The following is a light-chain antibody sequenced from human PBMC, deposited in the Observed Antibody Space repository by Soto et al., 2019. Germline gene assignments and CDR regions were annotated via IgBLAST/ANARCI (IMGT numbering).Light chain of an antibody. CDR1: SGHSSYI. J-gene: IGLJ3*02. Sequence: QAVVTQSSSASASLGSSVKLTCTLSSGHSSYIIAWHQQQPGKAPRYLMKLEGSGSYNKGSGVPDRFSGSSSGADRYLTISNLQFEDEADYYCGTWDRNTLVFGGGTKLTVL. CDR2: LEGSGSY. CDR3: GTWDRNTLV. V-gene: IGLV4-60*02.